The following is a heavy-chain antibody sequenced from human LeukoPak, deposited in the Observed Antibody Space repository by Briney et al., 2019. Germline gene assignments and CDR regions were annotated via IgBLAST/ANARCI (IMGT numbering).Heavy chain of an antibody. D-gene: IGHD3-3*01. V-gene: IGHV1-46*01. Sequence: ASVKVSCKASGYTFTSYYMHWVRQAPGQGLEWMGIINPSGGSTSYAQKFQGRVTMTRDTSTSTVYMELSSLRSEDTAVYYCARDPPYYDFWGGPGYYFDYWGQGTLVTVSS. J-gene: IGHJ4*02. CDR1: GYTFTSYY. CDR2: INPSGGST. CDR3: ARDPPYYDFWGGPGYYFDY.